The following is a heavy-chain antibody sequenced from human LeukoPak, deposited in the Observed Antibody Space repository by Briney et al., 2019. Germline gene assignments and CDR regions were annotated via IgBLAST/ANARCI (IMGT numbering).Heavy chain of an antibody. V-gene: IGHV3-30*04. J-gene: IGHJ4*02. D-gene: IGHD3-3*01. CDR1: GFTFSSYA. CDR2: ISYDGSNK. CDR3: ASEERFLEWLFPRRGFDY. Sequence: GGSLRLSCAASGFTFSSYAMHWVRQAPGKGLEWVAVISYDGSNKYYADSVKGRFTISRDNSKNTLYLQMNTLRAEDTAVYYCASEERFLEWLFPRRGFDYWGQGTLVTVSS.